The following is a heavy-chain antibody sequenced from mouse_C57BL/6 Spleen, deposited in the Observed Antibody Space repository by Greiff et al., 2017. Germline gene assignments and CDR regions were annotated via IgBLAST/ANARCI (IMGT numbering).Heavy chain of an antibody. D-gene: IGHD1-1*01. CDR1: GYTFTSYW. Sequence: QVQLQQPGAELVKPGASVKLSCKASGYTFTSYWMQWVKQRPGQGLEWIGEIDPSDSYTNYNQKFKGKATLTVDTSSSTAYMQLSSLTSEDSAVYYCARKGNYYGSSYGYYAMDYWGQGTSVTVSS. CDR2: IDPSDSYT. CDR3: ARKGNYYGSSYGYYAMDY. J-gene: IGHJ4*01. V-gene: IGHV1-50*01.